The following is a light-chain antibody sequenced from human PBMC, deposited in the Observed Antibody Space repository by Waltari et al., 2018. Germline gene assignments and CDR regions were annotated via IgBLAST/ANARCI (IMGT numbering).Light chain of an antibody. Sequence: SYELTQPPSVSVSPGQTARITCSADALPIQFTFWYQQKPDQAPVLVIYKDNERSPGIPARFSVSRSGTTVTLTISGVQAEDEADYYCQSTDSSATYVVFGGGTKLTVL. V-gene: IGLV3-25*03. CDR1: ALPIQF. CDR2: KDN. CDR3: QSTDSSATYVV. J-gene: IGLJ2*01.